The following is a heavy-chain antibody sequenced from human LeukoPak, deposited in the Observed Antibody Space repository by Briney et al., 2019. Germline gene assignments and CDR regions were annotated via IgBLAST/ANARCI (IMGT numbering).Heavy chain of an antibody. D-gene: IGHD2-2*01. CDR3: ARDLGCINNSCYPVSGYYYYYGMDV. Sequence: EASVKVSCKASGYTFTGYYMHWVRQAPGQGLEWMGWINPNSGGTNYAQKFQGRVTMTRDTSSSTAYMELRMLRYDDTALYYWARDLGCINNSCYPVSGYYYYYGMDVWGQGTTVTVSS. J-gene: IGHJ6*02. CDR2: INPNSGGT. CDR1: GYTFTGYY. V-gene: IGHV1-2*02.